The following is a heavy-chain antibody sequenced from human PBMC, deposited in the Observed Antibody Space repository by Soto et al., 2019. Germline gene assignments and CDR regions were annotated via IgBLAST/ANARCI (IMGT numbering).Heavy chain of an antibody. V-gene: IGHV3-23*01. Sequence: PWGSLRPSCAASGFTFSTYAISWVRQPQGKGLEWVSSISGSGGSTYYADSVKGRFTISRDNSKNTPYLQMNRLRAEDTSEYYGANGGPPTCYYDSRDYFYGMDVWGQGTTVTVSS. CDR2: ISGSGGST. J-gene: IGHJ6*02. CDR3: ANGGPPTCYYDSRDYFYGMDV. CDR1: GFTFSTYA. D-gene: IGHD3-22*01.